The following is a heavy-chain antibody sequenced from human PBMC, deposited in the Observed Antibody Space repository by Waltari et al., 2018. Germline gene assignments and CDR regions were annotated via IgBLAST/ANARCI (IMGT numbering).Heavy chain of an antibody. D-gene: IGHD2-15*01. J-gene: IGHJ6*03. CDR2: ITTDGSSK. V-gene: IGHV3-74*01. CDR3: TRDAVGHMDV. CDR1: GSTFRHYW. Sequence: EVQLVESGGGLVQPGGSLRLYSSVSGSTFRHYWMNWVRQAPGKGLEWVAHITTDGSSKNYADSVTGRFTISRDNTKDTLYLEMNSLTAEDTAVYYCTRDAVGHMDVWGKGTTVTVS.